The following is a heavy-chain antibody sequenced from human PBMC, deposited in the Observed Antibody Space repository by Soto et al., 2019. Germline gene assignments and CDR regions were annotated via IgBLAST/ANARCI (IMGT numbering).Heavy chain of an antibody. Sequence: SETLSLTCTVSGGSIGSGGYYWSWIRQHPGKGLEWIGYIYYSGSTYYNPSLKSRVTISVDTSKNQFSLKLSSVTAADTAVYYCARLMVYSSGLDWGQGTPVTVS. V-gene: IGHV4-31*03. J-gene: IGHJ4*02. CDR2: IYYSGST. D-gene: IGHD6-19*01. CDR1: GGSIGSGGYY. CDR3: ARLMVYSSGLD.